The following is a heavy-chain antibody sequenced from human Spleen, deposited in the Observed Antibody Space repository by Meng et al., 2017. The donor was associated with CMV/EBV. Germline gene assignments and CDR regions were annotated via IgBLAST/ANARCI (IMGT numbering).Heavy chain of an antibody. CDR2: IYYSGST. V-gene: IGHV4-39*01. D-gene: IGHD3-3*01. J-gene: IGHJ4*02. Sequence: SSSYYWGWIRQPPGKGLEWIGSIYYSGSTYYNPSLKSRVTISVDTSKNQFSLKLSSVTAADTAVYYCASSPYDFWSGYYTARCYFDYWGQGTLVTVSS. CDR1: SSSYY. CDR3: ASSPYDFWSGYYTARCYFDY.